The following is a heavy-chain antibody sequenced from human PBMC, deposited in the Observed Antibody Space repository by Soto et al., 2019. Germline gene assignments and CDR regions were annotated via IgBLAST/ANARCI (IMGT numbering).Heavy chain of an antibody. CDR1: GGSISGGVGGLYY. CDR2: IYDSGST. J-gene: IGHJ2*01. Sequence: SETLSLTCTVSGGSISGGVGGLYYWSWIRQPPGKGLEWIGYIYDSGSTYYNPSLKSRVTISVDTSKNQFSLRLSSVTAADTAVYYCARLVIPLTTDWYFELWGRGTLVPVSS. V-gene: IGHV4-30-4*01. CDR3: ARLVIPLTTDWYFEL. D-gene: IGHD4-17*01.